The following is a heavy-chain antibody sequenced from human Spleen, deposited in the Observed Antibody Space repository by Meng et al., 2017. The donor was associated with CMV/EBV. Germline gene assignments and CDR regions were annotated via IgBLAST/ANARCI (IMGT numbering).Heavy chain of an antibody. CDR3: AKDPGPRLPWYYFDY. V-gene: IGHV3-21*01. Sequence: GGSLRLSCAASGFTFNSYTMNWVRQAPGKGLEWVSSISVSSGYIYYADSVRGRFTISRDNAKNSLYLQMNSLRVEDTAVYYCAKDPGPRLPWYYFDYWGQGTLVTVSS. J-gene: IGHJ4*02. CDR1: GFTFNSYT. D-gene: IGHD1/OR15-1a*01. CDR2: ISVSSGYI.